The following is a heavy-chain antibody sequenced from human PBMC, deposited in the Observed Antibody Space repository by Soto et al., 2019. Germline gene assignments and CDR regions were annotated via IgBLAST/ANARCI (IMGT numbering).Heavy chain of an antibody. CDR1: GFTFSSYS. CDR2: ISSSSSYI. Sequence: GGSLRLSCAASGFTFSSYSMNWVRQAPGKGLEWVSSISSSSSYIYYADSVKGRFTISRDNAKNSLYLQMNSLRAEDTAVYYCAREDEDGGYDYGVWFDPWGQGTLVTVSS. V-gene: IGHV3-21*01. CDR3: AREDEDGGYDYGVWFDP. J-gene: IGHJ5*02. D-gene: IGHD5-12*01.